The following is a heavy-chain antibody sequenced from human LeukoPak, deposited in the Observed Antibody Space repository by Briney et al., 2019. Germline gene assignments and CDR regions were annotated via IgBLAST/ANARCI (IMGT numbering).Heavy chain of an antibody. D-gene: IGHD5-24*01. Sequence: GGSLRLSCVASGFTFSSYAMGWVRQAPGKRPEWVSSLTDSGGTTYYVDSVKGRFTISRDNSKNTLYLHMNSLRAEDAAMYYCAKKRDAFDIWGQGTVVAVSS. J-gene: IGHJ3*02. CDR3: AKKRDAFDI. V-gene: IGHV3-23*01. CDR1: GFTFSSYA. CDR2: LTDSGGTT.